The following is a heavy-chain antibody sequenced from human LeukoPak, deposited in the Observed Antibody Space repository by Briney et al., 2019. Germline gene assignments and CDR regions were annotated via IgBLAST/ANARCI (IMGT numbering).Heavy chain of an antibody. D-gene: IGHD3-22*01. J-gene: IGHJ4*02. CDR2: KSYDGSNK. Sequence: PGGSLRLSCAASGFTFSSYAMHWVRQAPGKGLEWVAVKSYDGSNKYYADSVKGRFTISRDNSKNTLYLQMNSLRAEDTAVYYCARDPDSSGYPYFDYWGQGTLVTVSS. CDR1: GFTFSSYA. V-gene: IGHV3-30-3*01. CDR3: ARDPDSSGYPYFDY.